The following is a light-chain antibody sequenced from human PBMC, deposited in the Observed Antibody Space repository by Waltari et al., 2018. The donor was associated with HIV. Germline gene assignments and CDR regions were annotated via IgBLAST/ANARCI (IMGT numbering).Light chain of an antibody. V-gene: IGKV3-15*01. CDR2: TAS. J-gene: IGKJ2*01. CDR1: QGVNIN. CDR3: QQYNNWPYT. Sequence: EILMTQSPDTLSVSPGETATLSCRASQGVNINLAWYQQKPGQAPRLLIYTASTRATCIPARFSGSGSWTEFTLTITSLQSEDFTIYYCQQYNNWPYTFGQGTKLEI.